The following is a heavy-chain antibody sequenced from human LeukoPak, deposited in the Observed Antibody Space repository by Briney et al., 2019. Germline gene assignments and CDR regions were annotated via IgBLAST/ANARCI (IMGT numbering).Heavy chain of an antibody. V-gene: IGHV3-23*01. CDR1: GFTFSSHA. J-gene: IGHJ4*02. CDR3: AKDPPYCSGGSCYDYFDY. CDR2: ISGSGGST. D-gene: IGHD2-15*01. Sequence: PGGSLRLSCAASGFTFSSHAMSWVRQAPGKGLEWVSAISGSGGSTYYADSVKGRFTISRDNSKNTLYLQMNSLRAEDTAVYYCAKDPPYCSGGSCYDYFDYWGQGTLVTVSS.